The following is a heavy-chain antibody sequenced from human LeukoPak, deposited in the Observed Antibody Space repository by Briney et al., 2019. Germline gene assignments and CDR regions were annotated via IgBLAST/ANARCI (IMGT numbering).Heavy chain of an antibody. CDR3: AHRYSKYFDF. D-gene: IGHD2-15*01. J-gene: IGHJ4*02. V-gene: IGHV2-5*02. CDR1: GFSLSTSGVG. CDR2: IFWDDDE. Sequence: SGPTLVNPTQTLTLTCTFSGFSLSTSGVGVGWIRQPPGKALEWLALIFWDDDERYRPSLKSRLTSTKDTSKNQVVVTMTNMDPVDTATYYCAHRYSKYFDFWGQGTLVTVSS.